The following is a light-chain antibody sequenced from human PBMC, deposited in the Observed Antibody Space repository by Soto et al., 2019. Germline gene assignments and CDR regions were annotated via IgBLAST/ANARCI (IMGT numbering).Light chain of an antibody. Sequence: QSGLTQPPSASGTPGQRVIISCSGKTPNIGSNYVYWYRHLPGTAPQLLIYRNNQRPSGVPDRFSGSMSRTSASLAISGLRSEDEADYYRASWDDSLSGRVFGGGTQLTVL. CDR1: TPNIGSNY. CDR3: ASWDDSLSGRV. J-gene: IGLJ3*02. V-gene: IGLV1-47*01. CDR2: RNN.